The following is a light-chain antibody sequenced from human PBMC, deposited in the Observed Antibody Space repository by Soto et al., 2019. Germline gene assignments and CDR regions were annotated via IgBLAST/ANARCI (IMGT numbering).Light chain of an antibody. CDR2: EVT. CDR3: SSYTSTNTPYV. V-gene: IGLV2-14*01. CDR1: SSDVGAYNF. J-gene: IGLJ1*01. Sequence: QSALTQPASVSGSPGQSITISCAGSSSDVGAYNFVSWYQHHPGKAPKLILYEVTTRPSGVSSRFSDSKSGNTASLTISGLQADDEANYSCSSYTSTNTPYVFGTGTKLTVL.